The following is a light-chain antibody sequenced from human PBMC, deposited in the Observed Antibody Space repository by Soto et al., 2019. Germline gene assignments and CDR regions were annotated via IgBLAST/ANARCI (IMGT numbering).Light chain of an antibody. CDR2: EVS. Sequence: QSALTQPRSVSASPGQSVTLSCTGSRSDVGVYNYVSWYQQHPGKAPKLMIYEVSNRPSGVSNRFFGSKSGNTASLTISGLQAEDEADYYCSSYTSSSTLAVFGGGTKVTVL. CDR1: RSDVGVYNY. J-gene: IGLJ2*01. V-gene: IGLV2-14*01. CDR3: SSYTSSSTLAV.